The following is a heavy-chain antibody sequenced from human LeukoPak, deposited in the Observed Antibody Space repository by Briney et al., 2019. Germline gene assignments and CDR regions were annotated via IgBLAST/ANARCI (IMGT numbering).Heavy chain of an antibody. CDR3: ARGGGEEFGEYDVFDY. V-gene: IGHV4-30-2*01. D-gene: IGHD3-10*01. Sequence: PSQTLSLTCAVSDGSISSGGYSWSWIRQPPGKGLEWIGYIYHSGRTYYNPSLKSRVTISIDRSKTQFSLRLSSVTAADTAVYYCARGGGEEFGEYDVFDYWGQGTLVTVSS. CDR2: IYHSGRT. CDR1: DGSISSGGYS. J-gene: IGHJ4*02.